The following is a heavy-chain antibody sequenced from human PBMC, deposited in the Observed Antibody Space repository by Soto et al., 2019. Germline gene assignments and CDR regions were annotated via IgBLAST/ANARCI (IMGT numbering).Heavy chain of an antibody. D-gene: IGHD3-10*01. J-gene: IGHJ4*02. V-gene: IGHV3-15*01. CDR3: TTGHPIYYVAAHIDY. CDR1: GFTFSNAW. Sequence: EVQLVESGGGLVKPGGSLRLSCEASGFTFSNAWMSWVRQAPGKGLEWVGRIKSKTDGGTTDYAAPVKGRFAISRDDSKNTLYLQMNSLKTADTAVYYCTTGHPIYYVAAHIDYWGQGTLVTVSS. CDR2: IKSKTDGGTT.